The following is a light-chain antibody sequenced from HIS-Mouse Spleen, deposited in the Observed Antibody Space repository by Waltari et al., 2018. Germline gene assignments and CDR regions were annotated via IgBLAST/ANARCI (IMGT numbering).Light chain of an antibody. CDR1: VLAKKY. J-gene: IGLJ2*01. V-gene: IGLV3-27*01. CDR3: YSAADNNPV. CDR2: KDS. Sequence: SYELTQPSSVSVSPGQTARITCSGAVLAKKYARWFQQKPGQAPVLVIYKDSERPSGIPERFSGSSSGTTVTLTISGAQVEDEADYYCYSAADNNPVFGGGTKLTVL.